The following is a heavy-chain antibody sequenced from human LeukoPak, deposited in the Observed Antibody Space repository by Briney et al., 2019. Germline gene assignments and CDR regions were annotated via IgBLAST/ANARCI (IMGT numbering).Heavy chain of an antibody. V-gene: IGHV4-39*07. CDR2: IHYSGST. Sequence: SETLSLTCTVSGGSISSSSYYWGWIRQPPGKGLEWIGSIHYSGSTYYNPSLKSRVTISVDTSKNQFSLKLSSVTAADTAVYYCARTAGSQAEHFQHWGQGILVTVSS. J-gene: IGHJ1*01. CDR3: ARTAGSQAEHFQH. CDR1: GGSISSSSYY. D-gene: IGHD1-1*01.